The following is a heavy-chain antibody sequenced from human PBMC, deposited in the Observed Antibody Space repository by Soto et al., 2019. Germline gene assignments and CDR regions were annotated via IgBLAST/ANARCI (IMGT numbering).Heavy chain of an antibody. Sequence: SETLSLTCTVSGGSISSGGYYWSWIRQHPGKGLEWIGYIYYSGSTYYNPSLKSRVTISLDTSKNQVSLKLSSVTSADTAVYYCATYCSSTSCYLNWFDPWGQGTLVTVSS. CDR1: GGSISSGGYY. CDR2: IYYSGST. D-gene: IGHD2-2*01. V-gene: IGHV4-31*03. J-gene: IGHJ5*02. CDR3: ATYCSSTSCYLNWFDP.